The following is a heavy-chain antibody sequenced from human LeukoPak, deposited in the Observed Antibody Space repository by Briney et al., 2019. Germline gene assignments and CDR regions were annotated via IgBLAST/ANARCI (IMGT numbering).Heavy chain of an antibody. CDR3: ARDREIAAAADDAFDI. CDR2: IYTSGST. V-gene: IGHV4-4*07. CDR1: GGSISSYY. Sequence: PSETLSLTCTVSGGSISSYYWSWIWQPAGKGLEWIGRIYTSGSTNYNPSLKSRVTMSVDTSKNQFSLKLSSVTAADTAVYYCARDREIAAAADDAFDIWGQGTMVTVSS. D-gene: IGHD6-13*01. J-gene: IGHJ3*02.